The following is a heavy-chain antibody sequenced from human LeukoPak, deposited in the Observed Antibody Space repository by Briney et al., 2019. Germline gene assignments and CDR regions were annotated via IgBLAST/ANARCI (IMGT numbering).Heavy chain of an antibody. CDR1: GGSFSGYY. J-gene: IGHJ6*04. CDR3: ARVFPVLRFLEWLPADV. V-gene: IGHV4-34*01. CDR2: INHSGST. D-gene: IGHD3-3*01. Sequence: SETLSLTCAAYGGSFSGYYWSWIRQPPGKGLEWIGEINHSGSTNYNPSLKSRVTISVDTSKNQFSLKLSSVTAADTAVYYCARVFPVLRFLEWLPADVWGKGTTVTVSS.